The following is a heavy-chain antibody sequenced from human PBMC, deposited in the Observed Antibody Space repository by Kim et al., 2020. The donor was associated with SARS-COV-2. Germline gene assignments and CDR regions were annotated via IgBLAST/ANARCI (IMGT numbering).Heavy chain of an antibody. J-gene: IGHJ6*02. CDR1: GFTFSSYR. CDR3: ARDLVRRGGMDV. D-gene: IGHD6-13*01. V-gene: IGHV3-21*01. CDR2: IRSSSNYI. Sequence: GGSLRLSCAASGFTFSSYRMTWVRQAPGKGLEWVSSIRSSSNYIYYSDSVKGRFTISRDNAKNSLYLHMNSLRAEDTAVYYCARDLVRRGGMDVWGQGTTVTVSS.